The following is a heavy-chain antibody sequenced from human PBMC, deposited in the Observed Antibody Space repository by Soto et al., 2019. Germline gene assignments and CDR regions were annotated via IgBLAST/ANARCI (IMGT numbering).Heavy chain of an antibody. CDR1: GFTFSSYG. CDR2: ISYDGSNK. CDR3: AKCPVTETLFYYYYGMDV. J-gene: IGHJ6*02. Sequence: QVPLVESGGGVVQPGRSLRLSCAASGFTFSSYGMHWVRQAPGKGLEWVAVISYDGSNKYYADSVKGRFTISRDNSKNTLYLQMNSLRAEDTAVYYCAKCPVTETLFYYYYGMDVWGQGTTVTVSS. D-gene: IGHD4-17*01. V-gene: IGHV3-30*18.